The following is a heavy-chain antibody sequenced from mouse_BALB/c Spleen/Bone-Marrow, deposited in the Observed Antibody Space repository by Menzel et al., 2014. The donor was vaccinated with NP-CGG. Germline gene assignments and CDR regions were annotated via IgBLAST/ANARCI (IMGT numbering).Heavy chain of an antibody. J-gene: IGHJ4*01. D-gene: IGHD4-1*01. Sequence: VQRVESGPDLVAPSQSLSLTCTVSGFSLTSYGLHWVRQPPGKSLEWLGVIWSDGSTTYNSALKSRLSISKDNSKRQVLLKMNSLQTDDTAMYYCARSGTDYAMDYWGQGTSVTVSS. V-gene: IGHV2-6-2*01. CDR1: GFSLTSYG. CDR2: IWSDGST. CDR3: ARSGTDYAMDY.